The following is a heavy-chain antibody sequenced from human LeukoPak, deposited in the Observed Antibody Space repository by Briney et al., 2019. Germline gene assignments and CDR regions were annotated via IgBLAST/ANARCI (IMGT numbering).Heavy chain of an antibody. Sequence: GGSLRLSCAASEFTVSSNYMSWVRQAPGKGLEWVSVIYSGVSTYYAAYAKCRFTISRDNSKNTLYLQMNSLRDEDTAVYYCARGRVRVVISPFDDWGQETLVTVSS. D-gene: IGHD3-10*01. J-gene: IGHJ4*02. V-gene: IGHV3-53*01. CDR1: EFTVSSNY. CDR2: IYSGVST. CDR3: ARGRVRVVISPFDD.